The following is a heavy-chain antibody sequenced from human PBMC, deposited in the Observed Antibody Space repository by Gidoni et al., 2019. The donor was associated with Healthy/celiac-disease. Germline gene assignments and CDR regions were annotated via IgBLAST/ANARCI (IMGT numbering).Heavy chain of an antibody. Sequence: QITLKESGPTLVKPTQTLTLTCTVSGFSLSTSGVGVGWIRQPPGKALEWLALIYWDDDKRYSSSLKSRLTITKDTSKNQVVLTMNNMDPVDTATYYCAHKDGDYPSFDYWGQGTLVTVSS. D-gene: IGHD4-17*01. CDR3: AHKDGDYPSFDY. CDR2: IYWDDDK. J-gene: IGHJ4*02. CDR1: GFSLSTSGVG. V-gene: IGHV2-5*02.